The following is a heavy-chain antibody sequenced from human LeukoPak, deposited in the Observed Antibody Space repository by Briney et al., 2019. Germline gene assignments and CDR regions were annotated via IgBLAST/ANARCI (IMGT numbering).Heavy chain of an antibody. D-gene: IGHD3-3*01. V-gene: IGHV1-2*04. CDR3: ARAFGGSPAVGKFNYGMDV. Sequence: ASVKVSCKASGYTFTGYYMHWVRQAPGQGLEWMGWINPNSGGTNYAQKFQGWVTMTRDTSISTAYMELSRVRSDDTAVYYCARAFGGSPAVGKFNYGMDVWGQGTTVTVSS. J-gene: IGHJ6*02. CDR1: GYTFTGYY. CDR2: INPNSGGT.